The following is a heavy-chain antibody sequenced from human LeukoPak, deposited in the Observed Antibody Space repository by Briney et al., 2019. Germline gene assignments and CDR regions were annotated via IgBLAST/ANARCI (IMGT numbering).Heavy chain of an antibody. D-gene: IGHD3-22*01. CDR3: ATDVYYDSSGYYFDY. V-gene: IGHV3-23*01. CDR1: GFTFTSYA. Sequence: GGSLRLSCAASGFTFTSYAMNWVRQAPGKGLEWVSGISGSGGSTYYADSVKGRFSISRDNSKNTLYLQQNSLRVDDTAEYYCATDVYYDSSGYYFDYWGQGTLVTVSS. J-gene: IGHJ4*02. CDR2: ISGSGGST.